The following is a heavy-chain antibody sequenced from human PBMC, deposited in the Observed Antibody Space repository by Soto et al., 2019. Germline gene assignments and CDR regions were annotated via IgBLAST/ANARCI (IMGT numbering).Heavy chain of an antibody. CDR1: GGTFSSYA. CDR2: IIPIFGTA. D-gene: IGHD3-22*01. J-gene: IGHJ4*02. V-gene: IGHV1-69*06. CDR3: ARDKVDYYDSSGL. Sequence: SVEVSCKASGGTFSSYAISWVRQAPGQGLEWMGGIIPIFGTANYAQKFQGRVTITADKSTSTAYMELSSLRSEDTAVYHCARDKVDYYDSSGLWGQGTLVTVSS.